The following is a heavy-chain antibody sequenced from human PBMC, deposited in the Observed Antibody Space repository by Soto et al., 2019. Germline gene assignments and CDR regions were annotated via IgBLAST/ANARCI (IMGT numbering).Heavy chain of an antibody. D-gene: IGHD3-22*01. Sequence: EVQLVESGGGLIQPGGSLRLSCAASGFTVSSNYMSWVRQAPGKGLGWVSVIYSGGSTYYADSVKGRFTISRDNSKNTLYLQMNSLRAEDTAVYYCARGLVVGNYGMDVWGQGTTVTVSS. CDR2: IYSGGST. J-gene: IGHJ6*02. CDR3: ARGLVVGNYGMDV. CDR1: GFTVSSNY. V-gene: IGHV3-53*01.